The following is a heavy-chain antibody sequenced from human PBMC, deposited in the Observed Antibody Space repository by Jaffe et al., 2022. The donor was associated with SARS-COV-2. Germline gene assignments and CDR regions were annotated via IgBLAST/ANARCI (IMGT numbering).Heavy chain of an antibody. CDR1: GYTFTSYG. CDR3: ARVGPGYCSGGSCYSPPFDY. CDR2: ISAYNGNT. D-gene: IGHD2-15*01. Sequence: QVQLVQSGAEVKKPGASVKVSCKASGYTFTSYGISWVRQAPGQGLEWMGWISAYNGNTNYAQKLQGRVTMTTDTSTSTAYMELRSLRSDDTAVYYCARVGPGYCSGGSCYSPPFDYWGQGTLVTVSS. J-gene: IGHJ4*02. V-gene: IGHV1-18*01.